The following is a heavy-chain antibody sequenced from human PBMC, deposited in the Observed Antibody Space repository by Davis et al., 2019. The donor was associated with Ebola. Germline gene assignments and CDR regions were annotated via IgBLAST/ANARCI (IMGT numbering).Heavy chain of an antibody. CDR3: ARDLSLHQGPIGLPPGTLLQEHL. CDR2: IYYSGST. CDR1: GGPISSGCSY. Sequence: PSETLSLTCTVSGGPISSGCSYWTWIRQHPGKGLEWIGYIYYSGSTYYKPSLKSRVTISLDTSKNQFSLNLYSVTAADTTVYYCARDLSLHQGPIGLPPGTLLQEHLWG. V-gene: IGHV4-31*03. J-gene: IGHJ6*01.